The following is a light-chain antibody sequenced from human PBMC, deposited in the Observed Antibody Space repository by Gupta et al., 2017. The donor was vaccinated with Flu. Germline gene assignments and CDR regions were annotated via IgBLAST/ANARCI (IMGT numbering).Light chain of an antibody. CDR1: QRISSW. CDR2: KAS. V-gene: IGKV1-5*03. J-gene: IGKJ1*01. Sequence: DIQMTQSPSTLSASVRDRVTLTCRASQRISSWLAWYQQKPGKAPKLLIYKASSLESGVPSRFSGSGSGTEFTLTISSLQPDDFATYYCQQYNSYAWTFGQGTKVEIK. CDR3: QQYNSYAWT.